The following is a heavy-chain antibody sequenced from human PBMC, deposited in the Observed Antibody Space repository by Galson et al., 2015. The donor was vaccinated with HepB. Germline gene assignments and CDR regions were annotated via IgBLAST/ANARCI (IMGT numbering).Heavy chain of an antibody. Sequence: SLRLSCAASGFTFSTYAMNWVRQAPGKGLEWVSGISGSGGSTYYADSVKGRFTISRDNSKNTLYLQMNSLEAEDTAIYYCALAWTNYWYFDLWGRGTLVTVSS. CDR1: GFTFSTYA. CDR3: ALAWTNYWYFDL. CDR2: ISGSGGST. V-gene: IGHV3-23*01. J-gene: IGHJ2*01. D-gene: IGHD3/OR15-3a*01.